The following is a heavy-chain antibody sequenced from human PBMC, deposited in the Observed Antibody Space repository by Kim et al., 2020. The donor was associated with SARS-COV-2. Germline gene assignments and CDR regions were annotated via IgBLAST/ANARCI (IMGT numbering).Heavy chain of an antibody. CDR1: GFTFSSYG. CDR2: ISYDGSNK. Sequence: GGSLRLSCAASGFTFSSYGMHWVRQAPGKGLEWVAVISYDGSNKYYADSVKGRFTISRDNSKNTLYLQMNSLRAEDTAVYYCAKDWLNGYCSSTSCYTGPHDYWGQGTLVTVSS. J-gene: IGHJ4*02. CDR3: AKDWLNGYCSSTSCYTGPHDY. D-gene: IGHD2-2*02. V-gene: IGHV3-30*18.